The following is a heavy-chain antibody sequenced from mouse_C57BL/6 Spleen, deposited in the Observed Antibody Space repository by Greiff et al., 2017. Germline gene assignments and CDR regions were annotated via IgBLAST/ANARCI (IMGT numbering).Heavy chain of an antibody. CDR1: GYTFTTYP. V-gene: IGHV1-47*01. D-gene: IGHD2-13*01. CDR2: FHPYNDDT. CDR3: TRMAGDGDYGYCFDY. J-gene: IGHJ2*01. Sequence: QVQLQQSGAELVKPGASVKMSCKASGYTFTTYPIEWMKQNHGKSLEWIGNFHPYNDDTKYNEKFKGKATLTVETSSSTVYLELSRLTSDDSAVYYCTRMAGDGDYGYCFDYWGQGTPLTVSS.